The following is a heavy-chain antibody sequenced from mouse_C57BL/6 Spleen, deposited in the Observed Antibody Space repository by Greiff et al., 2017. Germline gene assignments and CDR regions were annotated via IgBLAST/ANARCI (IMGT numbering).Heavy chain of an antibody. CDR2: ISSGRSTI. V-gene: IGHV5-17*01. CDR1: GFTFSDYG. Sequence: EVKVVESGGGLVKPGGSLKLSCAASGFTFSDYGMHWVRQAPEKGLEWVAYISSGRSTIYYADTVKGRFPISRDNAKNTLFLQMTSLRSEDTAMYYCATLPQLFYAMDYWGQGTSVTVSS. D-gene: IGHD1-1*01. CDR3: ATLPQLFYAMDY. J-gene: IGHJ4*01.